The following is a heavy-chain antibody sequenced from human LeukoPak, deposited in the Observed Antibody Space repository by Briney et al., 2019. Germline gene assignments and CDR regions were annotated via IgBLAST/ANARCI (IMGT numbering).Heavy chain of an antibody. D-gene: IGHD6-19*01. V-gene: IGHV3-23*01. CDR3: AKDALSGWYGYSDY. CDR2: ISDSGGNT. J-gene: IGHJ4*02. CDR1: GFTFSSYP. Sequence: GGSLRLSCAASGFTFSSYPMSWVRQAPGQGLEWVSAISDSGGNTYYADSVKGRFTISRDNSKNTLYLQMNSLRAEDTAVYHCAKDALSGWYGYSDYWGQGTLVTVSS.